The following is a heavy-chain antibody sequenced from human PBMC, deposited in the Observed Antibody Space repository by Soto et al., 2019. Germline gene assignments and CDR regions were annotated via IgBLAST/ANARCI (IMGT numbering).Heavy chain of an antibody. Sequence: QVQLQQWGAGLLKPSETLSLTCAVYGGSFSGYYWSWIRQPPGKGLEWIGEINHSGGTNYNPSLKSRVTISVDTSKNQFSLKLSSVTAADTAVYYCARGMVTMVRGVIIIPDYYYYGMDVWGQGTTVTVSS. CDR2: INHSGGT. CDR1: GGSFSGYY. D-gene: IGHD3-10*01. J-gene: IGHJ6*02. CDR3: ARGMVTMVRGVIIIPDYYYYGMDV. V-gene: IGHV4-34*01.